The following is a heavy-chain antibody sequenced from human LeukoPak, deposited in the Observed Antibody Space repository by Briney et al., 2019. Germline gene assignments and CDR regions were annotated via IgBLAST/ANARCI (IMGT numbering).Heavy chain of an antibody. J-gene: IGHJ4*02. D-gene: IGHD6-25*01. Sequence: GASVKVSCKASGYTFTSYYMHWVRQAPGQGLEWMGIINPSGGSTSYAQKFQGRVTMTRDMSTSTVYMELSSLRSEDTAVYYCARGGAVQSSVVQRVPPAFDYWGQGTLVTVSS. CDR3: ARGGAVQSSVVQRVPPAFDY. V-gene: IGHV1-46*01. CDR1: GYTFTSYY. CDR2: INPSGGST.